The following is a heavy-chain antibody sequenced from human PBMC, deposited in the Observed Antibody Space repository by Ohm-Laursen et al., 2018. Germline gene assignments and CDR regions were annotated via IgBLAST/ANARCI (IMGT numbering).Heavy chain of an antibody. D-gene: IGHD1-20*01. V-gene: IGHV3-48*03. CDR2: IGSGYTP. Sequence: SLRLSCAASGFTFSIYEMNWVRQAPEKGLEWVSYIGSGYTPHYADSVKGRFTISRDNAKNSLYLQMNSLRAEDTAVYYCATDWLELRNNWNDRLFDYWGQGTLVTVSS. CDR1: GFTFSIYE. CDR3: ATDWLELRNNWNDRLFDY. J-gene: IGHJ4*02.